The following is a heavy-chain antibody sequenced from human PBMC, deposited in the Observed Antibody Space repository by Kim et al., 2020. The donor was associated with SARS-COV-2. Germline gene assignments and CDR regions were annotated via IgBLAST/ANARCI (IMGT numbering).Heavy chain of an antibody. V-gene: IGHV3-64D*06. CDR2: ISSNGGST. CDR3: VKAGQQLGDYYYYYGMDV. Sequence: GGSLRLSCSASGFTFSSYAMHWVRQAPGKGLEYVSAISSNGGSTYYADSVKGRFTISRDNSKNTLYLQMSSLRAEDTAVYYCVKAGQQLGDYYYYYGMDVWGQGTTVTVSS. J-gene: IGHJ6*02. CDR1: GFTFSSYA. D-gene: IGHD6-13*01.